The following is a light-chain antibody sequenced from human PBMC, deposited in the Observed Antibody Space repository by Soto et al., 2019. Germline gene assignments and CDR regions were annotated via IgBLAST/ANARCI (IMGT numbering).Light chain of an antibody. CDR3: QQSYSMPLT. V-gene: IGKV1-39*01. Sequence: DIQRTQSPSSLSASVGDTVTITCRSSQRISDYLNWYQQIPGKAPKLLIYAASTLQSGVPSRFGGSGFGTDFTLTISSLQPEDFATYYCQQSYSMPLTFGGGTKVDIK. CDR1: QRISDY. J-gene: IGKJ4*01. CDR2: AAS.